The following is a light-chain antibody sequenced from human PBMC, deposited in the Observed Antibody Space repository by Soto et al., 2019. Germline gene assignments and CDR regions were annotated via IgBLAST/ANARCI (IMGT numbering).Light chain of an antibody. CDR3: QQYYNIPHT. CDR1: QSVLYSSNNKNY. V-gene: IGKV4-1*01. CDR2: WAS. J-gene: IGKJ2*01. Sequence: DIVMTQSPDSLTVSLGEMATITCKSSQSVLYSSNNKNYIAWYQQKPGQPPKLLIYWASSREPGVPDRFSGSGSGTDFTLSISSPQAEDVAAYYCQQYYNIPHTFGQGTKLEIK.